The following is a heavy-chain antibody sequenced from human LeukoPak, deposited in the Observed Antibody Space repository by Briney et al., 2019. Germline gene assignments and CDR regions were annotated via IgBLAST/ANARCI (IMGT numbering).Heavy chain of an antibody. Sequence: SETLSLTCAVYGGSFSGYYWSWIRQPPGMGLEWIGEINHSGSTNYNPSLKSRVTISVDTSKNQFSLKLSSVTAADTAVYYCARGRGVTIFGDYWGQGTLVTVSS. CDR3: ARGRGVTIFGDY. J-gene: IGHJ4*02. CDR1: GGSFSGYY. D-gene: IGHD3-3*01. CDR2: INHSGST. V-gene: IGHV4-34*01.